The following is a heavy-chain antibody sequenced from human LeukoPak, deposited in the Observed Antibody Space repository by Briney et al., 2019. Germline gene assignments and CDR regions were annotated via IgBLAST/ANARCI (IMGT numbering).Heavy chain of an antibody. CDR3: ARDSSGFDY. V-gene: IGHV1-8*01. Sequence: ASVKVSCKASGYTFTSYDINWVRQAPGQGLEWMGWMNPNSGNTGYARKFQGRVTMTRNTSISTAYMEPSSLRSEDTAVYYCARDSSGFDYWGQGTLVTVSS. J-gene: IGHJ4*02. D-gene: IGHD3-22*01. CDR1: GYTFTSYD. CDR2: MNPNSGNT.